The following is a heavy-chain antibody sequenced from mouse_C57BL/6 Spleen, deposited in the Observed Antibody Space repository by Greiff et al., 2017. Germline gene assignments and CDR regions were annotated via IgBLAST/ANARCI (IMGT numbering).Heavy chain of an antibody. CDR2: FHPYNDDT. D-gene: IGHD1-1*02. CDR3: ARGTYYGPHFDY. Sequence: QVQLQQSGAELVKPGASVKMSCKASGYTFTTYPIEWMKQNHGKSLEWIGNFHPYNDDTKYNEKFKGKATLTVEKSSSTVYLELSQLTSADSAVYYCARGTYYGPHFDYWGKGTTLTVSS. V-gene: IGHV1-47*01. J-gene: IGHJ2*01. CDR1: GYTFTTYP.